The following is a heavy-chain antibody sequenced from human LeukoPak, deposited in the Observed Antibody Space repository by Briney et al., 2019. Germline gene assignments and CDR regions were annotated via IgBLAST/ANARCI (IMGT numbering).Heavy chain of an antibody. CDR1: GGSISSYY. CDR2: IYTSGST. CDR3: ARDSKDVLRGNWFDP. D-gene: IGHD3-3*01. J-gene: IGHJ5*02. Sequence: SETLSLTCTVSGGSISSYYWSWIRQPAGKGLEWIGRIYTSGSTNYNPSLKSRVTMSVDTSKNQFSLKLSSVTAADTAVYYCARDSKDVLRGNWFDPWGQGTLVTVSS. V-gene: IGHV4-4*07.